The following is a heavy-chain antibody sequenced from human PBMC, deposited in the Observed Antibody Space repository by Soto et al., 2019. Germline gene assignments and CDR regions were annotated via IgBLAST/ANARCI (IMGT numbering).Heavy chain of an antibody. J-gene: IGHJ3*02. Sequence: PSETLSLTCAVYVGSFSGYYWSWIRQPPGKGLEWIGEINHSGSTNYNPSLKSRLTMSVDTSKNQFSLKLSSVTAADTAVYYCARDQRITMVRGVITYDAFDIWGQGTMVSVSS. CDR2: INHSGST. D-gene: IGHD3-10*01. CDR1: VGSFSGYY. V-gene: IGHV4-34*01. CDR3: ARDQRITMVRGVITYDAFDI.